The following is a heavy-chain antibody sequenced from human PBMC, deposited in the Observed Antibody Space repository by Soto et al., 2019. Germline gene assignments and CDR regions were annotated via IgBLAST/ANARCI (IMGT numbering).Heavy chain of an antibody. CDR2: TSYDGNKK. V-gene: IGHV3-30*07. Sequence: FYILVMDGVRKNKGKGLQWVAVTSYDGNKKYYAASVKGRFTISRDNSNNTLHLQMNNLRDDDTAIYYCVREGGVPSAIGHYYYGMDVWGQGT. D-gene: IGHD2-2*02. CDR1: FYILV. J-gene: IGHJ6*01. CDR3: VREGGVPSAIGHYYYGMDV.